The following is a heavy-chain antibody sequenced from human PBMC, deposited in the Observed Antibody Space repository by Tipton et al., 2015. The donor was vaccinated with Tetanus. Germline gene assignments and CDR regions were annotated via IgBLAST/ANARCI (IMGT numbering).Heavy chain of an antibody. CDR2: INHSGST. V-gene: IGHV4-34*01. D-gene: IGHD1-26*01. Sequence: TLSLTCAVYGGSFSGYYWSWIRQPPGKGLEWIGEINHSGSTNYNPSLKSRVTISVDTSKNQFSLKLSSVTAADTAVYYCARGIWTPEVGATTYYFDYWGQGPLATVSS. CDR1: GGSFSGYY. CDR3: ARGIWTPEVGATTYYFDY. J-gene: IGHJ4*02.